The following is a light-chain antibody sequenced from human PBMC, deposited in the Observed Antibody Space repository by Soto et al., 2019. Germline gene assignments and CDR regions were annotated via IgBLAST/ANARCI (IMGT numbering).Light chain of an antibody. CDR3: CSYAGSYTYV. V-gene: IGLV2-11*01. J-gene: IGLJ1*01. CDR2: DVS. Sequence: QSALTQPRSVSGSPGQSVSISCTGTSSDIGAYIYVSWYQQHPGKVPKLLLYDVSQRPSGVPDRFSASRSGNTASLTISGLQAEDEADCYCCSYAGSYTYVFGTGTKLTVL. CDR1: SSDIGAYIY.